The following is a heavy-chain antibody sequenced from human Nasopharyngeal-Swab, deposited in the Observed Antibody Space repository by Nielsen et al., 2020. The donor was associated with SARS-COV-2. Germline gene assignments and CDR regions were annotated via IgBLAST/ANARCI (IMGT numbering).Heavy chain of an antibody. CDR2: INAGNGNT. J-gene: IGHJ6*02. Sequence: ASVKVSCKASGYTFTSYAMHWVRQAPGQRLEWMGWINAGNGNTKYSQKFQGRVTITRDTSASTAYMELSSLRSEDTAVYYCARGGVLLWFGELLKPIYYYYYGMDVWGQGTTVTVSS. V-gene: IGHV1-3*01. CDR3: ARGGVLLWFGELLKPIYYYYYGMDV. D-gene: IGHD3-10*01. CDR1: GYTFTSYA.